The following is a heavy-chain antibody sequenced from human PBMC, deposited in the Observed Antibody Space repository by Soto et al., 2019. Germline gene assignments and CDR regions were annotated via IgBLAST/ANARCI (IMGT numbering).Heavy chain of an antibody. J-gene: IGHJ4*02. CDR2: ISGYNGNT. V-gene: IGHV1-18*04. CDR1: GYTFSSHG. CDR3: ASWAGQVRDCGGPFDY. Sequence: QVQLVQSGAEVKKPGASVKVSCKASGYTFSSHGVSWVRRAPGQGLEWMGWISGYNGNTNYPQKLQGRVTMTTDTSTNTAYMELRSLRSDDTAVYYCASWAGQVRDCGGPFDYWGQGTLVTVSS. D-gene: IGHD4-17*01.